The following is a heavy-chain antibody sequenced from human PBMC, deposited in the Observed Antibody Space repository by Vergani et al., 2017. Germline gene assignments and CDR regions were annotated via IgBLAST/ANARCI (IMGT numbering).Heavy chain of an antibody. V-gene: IGHV3-74*01. Sequence: EVQLVESGGGLVQPGGSLRLSCAASGFTFSSYWMHWVRQAPGKGLVWVSRINSDGSSTSYADSVKGRFTISSDNAKNSLYLQMNSLRAEDTAVYYCARAMSYYYDSSGYYDYWGQGTLVTVSS. D-gene: IGHD3-22*01. CDR3: ARAMSYYYDSSGYYDY. J-gene: IGHJ4*02. CDR2: INSDGSST. CDR1: GFTFSSYW.